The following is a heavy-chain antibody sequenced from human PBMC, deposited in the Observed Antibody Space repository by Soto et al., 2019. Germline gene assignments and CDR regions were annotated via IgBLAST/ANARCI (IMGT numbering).Heavy chain of an antibody. Sequence: QVQLVQSGAEVKKPGASVKVSCKASGYTFTSYGISWVRQAPGQGLEWMGWISAYNGNTNYAQKLQGRVTMTTDTSTSTAYMELRSMRSDDAAVYYCAREYCSGGSCYSGIFNYWGQGTLVTVSS. V-gene: IGHV1-18*01. J-gene: IGHJ4*02. CDR2: ISAYNGNT. CDR3: AREYCSGGSCYSGIFNY. D-gene: IGHD2-15*01. CDR1: GYTFTSYG.